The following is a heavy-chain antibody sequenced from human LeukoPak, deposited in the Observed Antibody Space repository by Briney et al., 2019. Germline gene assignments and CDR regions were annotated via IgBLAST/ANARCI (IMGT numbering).Heavy chain of an antibody. D-gene: IGHD1-7*01. J-gene: IGHJ4*02. V-gene: IGHV3-23*01. Sequence: PGGSLRLSCAASGFTFSSYAMSWVRQAPGKGLEWVSAISDSGGSTYYADSVKGRFTISRDNSKNTVFLQMNTLRAEDTATYYCAKGGNYAPLDYWGQGTLVTVSS. CDR3: AKGGNYAPLDY. CDR2: ISDSGGST. CDR1: GFTFSSYA.